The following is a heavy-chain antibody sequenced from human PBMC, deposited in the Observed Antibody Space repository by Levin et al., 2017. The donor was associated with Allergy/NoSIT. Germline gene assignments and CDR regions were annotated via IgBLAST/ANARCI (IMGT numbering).Heavy chain of an antibody. CDR3: ARDWGYPPMITFGGVTAF. V-gene: IGHV3-21*01. CDR1: GFTFSSYS. D-gene: IGHD3-16*01. Sequence: GGSLRLSCAASGFTFSSYSMNWVRQAPGKGLEWVSSISSSSSYIYYADSVKGRFTISRDNAKNSLYLQMNSLRAEDTAVYYCARDWGYPPMITFGGVTAFWGQGTLVTVSS. CDR2: ISSSSSYI. J-gene: IGHJ4*02.